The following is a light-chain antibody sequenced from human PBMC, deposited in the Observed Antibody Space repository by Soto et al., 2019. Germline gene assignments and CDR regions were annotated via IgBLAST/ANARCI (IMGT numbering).Light chain of an antibody. V-gene: IGKV3-11*01. CDR1: QSVSSY. CDR3: QQRSNWPLT. J-gene: IGKJ4*01. Sequence: EILMTQSPATLSVSPGQRVTLSCRASQSVSSYLAWYQQKPGQAPRLLIYDASNRATGIPARFSGSGSGTDFTLTISSLEPEDFAVYYCQQRSNWPLTFGGGTKVDI. CDR2: DAS.